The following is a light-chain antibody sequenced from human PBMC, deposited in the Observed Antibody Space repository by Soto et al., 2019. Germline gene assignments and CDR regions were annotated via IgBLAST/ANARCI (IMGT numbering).Light chain of an antibody. CDR3: SLSYSDVRV. CDR2: DTS. CDR1: TGAVTSSHY. J-gene: IGLJ3*02. V-gene: IGLV7-46*01. Sequence: QAVVTREPSLTVSPGGTVTLTCGSSTGAVTSSHYPYWFQQKPGQAPRALIYDTSNKHSWTPARFSGSLLGGKPALILSGAQPEDEADYYCSLSYSDVRVFGGGTKLTVL.